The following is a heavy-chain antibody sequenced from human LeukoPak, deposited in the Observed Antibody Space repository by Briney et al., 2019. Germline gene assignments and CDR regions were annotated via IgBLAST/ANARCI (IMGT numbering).Heavy chain of an antibody. CDR1: GGSISSGSYY. D-gene: IGHD4-17*01. V-gene: IGHV4-61*02. Sequence: SETLSLTCTVSGGSISSGSYYWSWIRQPAGKGLEWIGSIYTSGSTNYNPSLKSRVTISVDTSKNQFSLKLSSVTASDTAVYYFARSHADPTVTNFDYWGKGTLVTVSS. CDR3: ARSHADPTVTNFDY. CDR2: IYTSGST. J-gene: IGHJ4*01.